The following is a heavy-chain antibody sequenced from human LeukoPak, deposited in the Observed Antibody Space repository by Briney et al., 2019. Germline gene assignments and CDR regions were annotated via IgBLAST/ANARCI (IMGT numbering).Heavy chain of an antibody. V-gene: IGHV4-34*01. CDR1: GGSFSGYY. CDR3: ARAGREWELSTFDY. D-gene: IGHD1-26*01. Sequence: KPSETLSLTCAVYGGSFSGYYWSWIRQPPGKGLEWIGEINHSGSTNYNPSLKSRVTISVDTSKNQFSLTLSSVTAADTAVYYRARAGREWELSTFDYWGQGTLVTVSS. CDR2: INHSGST. J-gene: IGHJ4*02.